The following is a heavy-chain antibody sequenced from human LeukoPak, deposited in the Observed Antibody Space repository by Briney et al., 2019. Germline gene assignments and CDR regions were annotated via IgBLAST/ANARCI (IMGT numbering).Heavy chain of an antibody. Sequence: GGSLRLSCAASGFTFTSFAMNWVRQAPGKGLEWVSSISGSGGSTYHADSVKGRFTISRDNAKNTLYLQMSSLRAEDTALYYCAKDLRVGTTPPDGFDIWGQGTMVTVSS. D-gene: IGHD1-26*01. J-gene: IGHJ3*02. CDR1: GFTFTSFA. V-gene: IGHV3-23*01. CDR2: ISGSGGST. CDR3: AKDLRVGTTPPDGFDI.